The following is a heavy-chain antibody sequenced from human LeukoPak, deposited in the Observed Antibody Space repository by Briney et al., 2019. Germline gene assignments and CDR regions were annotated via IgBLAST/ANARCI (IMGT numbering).Heavy chain of an antibody. CDR2: IHRSGSP. CDR1: LDSTTSNF. V-gene: IGHV4-4*02. J-gene: IGHJ4*02. Sequence: SETPSLTCTVSLDSTTSNFWSWVRQPPGKGLEWIGEIHRSGSPNYNPSLQSRVTISIDRSRNQIVLELSSVTAADTAVYYCAREILGGFNPGAYWGQGSLVSVSS. D-gene: IGHD1-14*01. CDR3: AREILGGFNPGAY.